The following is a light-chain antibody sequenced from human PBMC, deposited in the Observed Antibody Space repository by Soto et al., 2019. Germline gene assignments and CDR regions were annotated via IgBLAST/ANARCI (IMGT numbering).Light chain of an antibody. Sequence: DIQMTQSPSSLSAAVGDRVTITCRASQGVSAYLLWYQQRQGTAPKLLIYAASNLVSGVPSRFSGSGSGTTFTLPISSLQPEDFATYYCQPSYKTPHTFCQGTKRETK. CDR3: QPSYKTPHT. CDR1: QGVSAY. CDR2: AAS. V-gene: IGKV1-39*01. J-gene: IGKJ2*01.